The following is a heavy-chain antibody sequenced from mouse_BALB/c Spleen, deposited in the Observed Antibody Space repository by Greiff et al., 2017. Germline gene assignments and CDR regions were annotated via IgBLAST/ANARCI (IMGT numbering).Heavy chain of an antibody. Sequence: QVQLKESAAELARPGASVKMSCKASGYTFTSYTMHWVKQRPGQGLEWIGYINPSSGYTEYNQKFKDKTTLTADKSSSTAYMQLSSLTSEDSAVYYCAKGNYYRNFDYWGQGTTLTVSS. CDR2: INPSSGYT. V-gene: IGHV1-4*02. J-gene: IGHJ2*01. CDR3: AKGNYYRNFDY. D-gene: IGHD2-14*01. CDR1: GYTFTSYT.